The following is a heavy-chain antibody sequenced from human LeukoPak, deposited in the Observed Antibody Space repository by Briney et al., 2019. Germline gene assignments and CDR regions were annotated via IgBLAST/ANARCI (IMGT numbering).Heavy chain of an antibody. Sequence: ASVKVSCKASGYTFTSYAMNWVRQAPGQGLEWMGWMNPNSGNTGYAQKFQGRVTITRNTSISTAYMELSSPRSEDTAVYYCARAHSSGRSWFDPWGQGTLVTVSS. CDR3: ARAHSSGRSWFDP. J-gene: IGHJ5*02. CDR1: GYTFTSYA. CDR2: MNPNSGNT. D-gene: IGHD6-19*01. V-gene: IGHV1-8*03.